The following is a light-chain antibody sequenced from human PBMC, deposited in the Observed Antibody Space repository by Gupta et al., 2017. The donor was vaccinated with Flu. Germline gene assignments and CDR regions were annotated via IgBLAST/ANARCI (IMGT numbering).Light chain of an antibody. CDR3: SSYTNTNNLGV. CDR1: SRDVGGYNV. CDR2: DVS. J-gene: IGLJ2*01. Sequence: ITNTFTGTSRDVGGYNVVSWYQQHPGKALKLMIFDVSNRPSVVSNRFSGSKSGNTASLTISGLHAEDEADYYYSSYTNTNNLGVFGGGTKLTVL. V-gene: IGLV2-14*04.